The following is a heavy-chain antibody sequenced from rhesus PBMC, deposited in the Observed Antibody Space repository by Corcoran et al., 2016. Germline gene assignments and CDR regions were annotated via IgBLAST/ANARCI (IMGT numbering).Heavy chain of an antibody. J-gene: IGHJ6*01. D-gene: IGHD4-23*01. Sequence: EVQLVESGGGWAKPGGSLRLSCAASGFTFSDYYMHWVLQASGKGLERVSRISIGGGSTWYADSVKGRFTISRENAKNTLYLQMDSLRAEDTAVYYCARDHRPPEYSNYVPYYYGLDSWGQGVVVTVSA. CDR3: ARDHRPPEYSNYVPYYYGLDS. CDR1: GFTFSDYY. CDR2: ISIGGGST. V-gene: IGHV3-59*01.